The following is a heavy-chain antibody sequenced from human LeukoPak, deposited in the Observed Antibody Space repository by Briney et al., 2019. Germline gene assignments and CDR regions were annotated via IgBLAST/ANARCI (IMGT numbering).Heavy chain of an antibody. D-gene: IGHD2-15*01. CDR2: ISGSSGTT. V-gene: IGHV3-23*01. Sequence: GGSLRLYCAATGFTFSSYAMSWNPQAPGKGLEWISVISGSSGTTYYADSVKGRFTISRHNSKNTLYLQMNSQRAEDTAVYYCARESVEVVVAATGIDYWGQGTLVTVSS. CDR3: ARESVEVVVAATGIDY. CDR1: GFTFSSYA. J-gene: IGHJ4*02.